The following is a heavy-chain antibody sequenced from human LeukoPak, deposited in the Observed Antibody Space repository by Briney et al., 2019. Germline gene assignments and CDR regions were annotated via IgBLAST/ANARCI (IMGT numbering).Heavy chain of an antibody. V-gene: IGHV3-23*01. CDR1: GFTFSSYA. CDR3: ARGPDYDILTGYYTRGFDY. J-gene: IGHJ4*02. CDR2: ISAGGGST. Sequence: GGSLRLSCAASGFTFSSYAMSWVRQAPGKGLEWVSGISAGGGSTYYADYYADSVKGRFTISRDNSKNTLYLQMNSLRAEDTAVYYCARGPDYDILTGYYTRGFDYWGQGTLVTVSS. D-gene: IGHD3-9*01.